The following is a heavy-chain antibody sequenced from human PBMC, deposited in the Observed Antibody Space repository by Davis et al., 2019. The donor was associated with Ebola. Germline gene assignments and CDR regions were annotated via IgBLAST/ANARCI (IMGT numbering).Heavy chain of an antibody. CDR2: ISTVSSFI. J-gene: IGHJ4*02. CDR3: ARAYSSGCPY. V-gene: IGHV3-21*01. Sequence: PGGSLRLSFPPPGFTSVGCSMDWIRLAPGKGVEWVSSISTVSSFIYYADSVKGRFTISRDNAKNSLYLQMNSLRAEDTAVYYCARAYSSGCPYWGQGTLVTVSA. CDR1: GFTSVGCS. D-gene: IGHD6-19*01.